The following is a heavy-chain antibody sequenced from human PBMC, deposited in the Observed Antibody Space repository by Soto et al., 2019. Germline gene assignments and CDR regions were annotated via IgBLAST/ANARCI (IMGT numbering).Heavy chain of an antibody. CDR2: IRSKANSYAT. V-gene: IGHV3-73*01. CDR3: AKGVTTVSRSRQPGV. Sequence: PGGSLRLSCAASGFTFSGSAMHWVRQASGKGLEWVGRIRSKANSYATAYAASVKGRFTISRDNSKNTLYLQMNSLRAEDTAVYYCAKGVTTVSRSRQPGVWGQGTTVTVSS. D-gene: IGHD4-4*01. J-gene: IGHJ6*02. CDR1: GFTFSGSA.